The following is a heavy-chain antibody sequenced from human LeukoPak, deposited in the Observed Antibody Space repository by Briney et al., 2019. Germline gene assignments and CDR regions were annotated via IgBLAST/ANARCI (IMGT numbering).Heavy chain of an antibody. D-gene: IGHD2-2*01. CDR2: INPNSGGT. CDR1: GYTFTGYY. J-gene: IGHJ5*02. Sequence: GASVKVSCTASGYTFTGYYMHWVRQAPGQGLEWMGWINPNSGGTNYAQKFQGRVTMTRDTSISTAYMELSRLRSDDTAVYYCAINNIVVVPAATHGGFGPWGQGTLVTVSS. CDR3: AINNIVVVPAATHGGFGP. V-gene: IGHV1-2*02.